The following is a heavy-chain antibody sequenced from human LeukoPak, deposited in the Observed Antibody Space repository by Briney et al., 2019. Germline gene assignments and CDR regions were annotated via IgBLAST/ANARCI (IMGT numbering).Heavy chain of an antibody. J-gene: IGHJ4*02. Sequence: GGSLRLSCAASGFTFSSYWMHWVRQAPGKGLEWVSAISGSGDSTYYADSVKGRFTISRDNSKNTLYLQMNSLRAEDTAVYYCAKAPFRCSGGSCYDYWGQETLVTVSS. CDR1: GFTFSSYW. CDR2: ISGSGDST. D-gene: IGHD2-15*01. CDR3: AKAPFRCSGGSCYDY. V-gene: IGHV3-23*01.